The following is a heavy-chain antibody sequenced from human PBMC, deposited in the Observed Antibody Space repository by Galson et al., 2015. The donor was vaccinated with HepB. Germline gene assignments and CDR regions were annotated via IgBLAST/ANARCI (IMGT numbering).Heavy chain of an antibody. CDR3: ARGFLGSGRVLPYYYYGMDV. CDR2: INHSGST. CDR1: GGSFSGYY. D-gene: IGHD3-10*01. Sequence: ETLSLTCAVCGGSFSGYYWSWIRQPPGKGLEWIGEINHSGSTNYNPSLKSRVTISVDTSKNQFSLKLSSVTAADTAVYYCARGFLGSGRVLPYYYYGMDVWGQGTTVTVSS. J-gene: IGHJ6*02. V-gene: IGHV4-34*01.